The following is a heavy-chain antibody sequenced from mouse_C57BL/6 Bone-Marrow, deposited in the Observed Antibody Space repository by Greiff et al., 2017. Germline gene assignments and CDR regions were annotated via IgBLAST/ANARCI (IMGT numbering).Heavy chain of an antibody. D-gene: IGHD2-1*01. J-gene: IGHJ3*01. CDR2: IDPSDSYT. CDR1: GYTFTSYW. Sequence: QVQLQQPGAELVKPGASVKLSCKASGYTFTSYWMQWVNQRPGQGLEWIGEIDPSDSYTNYNQKFKGKATLTVDKSSSTAYMQLSSLTSEDAAVYYCARDYGNRAYWGQGTLVTVSA. V-gene: IGHV1-50*01. CDR3: ARDYGNRAY.